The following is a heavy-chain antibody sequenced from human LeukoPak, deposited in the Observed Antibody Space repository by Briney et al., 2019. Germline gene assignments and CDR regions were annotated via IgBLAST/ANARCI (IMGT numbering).Heavy chain of an antibody. J-gene: IGHJ6*03. D-gene: IGHD4-23*01. CDR3: ASTTVATYYYYYMDV. V-gene: IGHV4-39*07. Sequence: SETLSLTCTVSGGSISSSSYYWGWIRQPPGTGLEWIGSIYYSGSTYYNPSLKSRVTISVDTSKNQFSLKLSSVTAADTAVYYCASTTVATYYYYYMDVWGKGTTVTVSS. CDR1: GGSISSSSYY. CDR2: IYYSGST.